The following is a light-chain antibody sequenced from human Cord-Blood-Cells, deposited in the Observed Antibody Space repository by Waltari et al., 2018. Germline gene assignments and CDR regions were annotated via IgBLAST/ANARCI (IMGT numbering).Light chain of an antibody. CDR2: EVS. CDR3: SSYTSSSTLV. CDR1: SSAVGGYNY. J-gene: IGLJ3*02. Sequence: QSALTQPAPVSGSPGQSITIPCTGTSSAVGGYNYVSWYQQHPGKAPKLMIYEVSNRPSGVSNRFSGSKSGNTASLTISGLQAEDEADYYCSSYTSSSTLVFGGGTKLTVL. V-gene: IGLV2-14*01.